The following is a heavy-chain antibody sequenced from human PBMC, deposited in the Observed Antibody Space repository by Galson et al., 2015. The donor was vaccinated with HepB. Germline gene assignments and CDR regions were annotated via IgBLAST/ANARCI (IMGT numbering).Heavy chain of an antibody. CDR3: AIYQYSASSLSDN. D-gene: IGHD5-18*01. J-gene: IGHJ4*02. Sequence: SLRLSCAVSGLTFSNAWMDWVRQAPGKGLEWVGRIKRRADGGTTDYAAPVKGRLIISRDDSKNTVHLQLNSLETEDTAVYFCAIYQYSASSLSDNWGQGTLVTVSS. CDR1: GLTFSNAW. CDR2: IKRRADGGTT. V-gene: IGHV3-15*01.